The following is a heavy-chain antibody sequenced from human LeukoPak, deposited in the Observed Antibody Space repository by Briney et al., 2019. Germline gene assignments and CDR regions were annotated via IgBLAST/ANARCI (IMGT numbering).Heavy chain of an antibody. CDR3: ARGGRDTAMVGPSHGGALFQH. CDR2: TYYRSKWYN. V-gene: IGHV6-1*01. CDR1: GDSVSSNSAA. Sequence: SQTLSLTCAISGDSVSSNSAAWNWIRQSPSRGLEWLGRTYYRSKWYNDYAVSVKSRITINPDTSKNQFSLQLNSVTPEDTAVYYCARGGRDTAMVGPSHGGALFQHWGQGTLVTVSS. D-gene: IGHD5-18*01. J-gene: IGHJ1*01.